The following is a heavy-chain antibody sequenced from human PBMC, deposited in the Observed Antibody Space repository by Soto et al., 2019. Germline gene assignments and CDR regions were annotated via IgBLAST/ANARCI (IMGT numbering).Heavy chain of an antibody. CDR1: GFTFSNYA. CDR3: XKRPLAARHTDY. Sequence: EVQLLESGGXLVQPGGSLRLSCAASGFTFSNYAMTWVRQAPGKGLEWVSTISGSGDNTYYADSVRGRXXXXXXXXXXXXXXXXXXXXXXXXXXXXXXKRPLAARHTDYWGQGTXVTVS. D-gene: IGHD6-6*01. CDR2: ISGSGDNT. J-gene: IGHJ4*02. V-gene: IGHV3-23*01.